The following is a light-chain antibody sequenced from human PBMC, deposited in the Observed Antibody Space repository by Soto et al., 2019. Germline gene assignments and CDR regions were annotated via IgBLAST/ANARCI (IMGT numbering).Light chain of an antibody. V-gene: IGLV2-14*01. CDR1: SRDVGGYNY. Sequence: QSALTQPAAVSGSPGQSITISCTGTSRDVGGYNYVSCYQQHPGKAPKLMIYEVSHRTSGVSNRFSGSKSGNTASLTISGLQAEDEADYYCSSYTSSSLYVFGTGTKVTVL. CDR3: SSYTSSSLYV. J-gene: IGLJ1*01. CDR2: EVS.